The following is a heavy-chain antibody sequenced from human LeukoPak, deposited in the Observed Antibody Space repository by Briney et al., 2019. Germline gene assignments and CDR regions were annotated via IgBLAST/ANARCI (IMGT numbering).Heavy chain of an antibody. D-gene: IGHD5-18*01. CDR1: GXTFSNYE. CDR2: ISSSGRNI. J-gene: IGHJ4*02. CDR3: ARDLVQLWSKDF. V-gene: IGHV3-48*03. Sequence: GGSLRPSCAASGXTFSNYEFNWVRQAPGKGLEWVSYISSSGRNIYYADSVKGRFTISRDNAKNSLYLQMNSLRAEDTAVYYCARDLVQLWSKDFWGQGTLVTVSS.